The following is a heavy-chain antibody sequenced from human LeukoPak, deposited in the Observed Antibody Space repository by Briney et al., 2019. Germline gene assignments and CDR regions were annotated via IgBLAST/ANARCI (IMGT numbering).Heavy chain of an antibody. Sequence: KASETLSLTCTVSGGSISSYYWSWIRQPPGKGLEWIGYIYYSGSTNYNPSLKSRVTISVDTSKNQFSLKLSSATAADTAVYYCARVGPTTAYYYYYGMDVWGQGTTVTVSS. V-gene: IGHV4-59*01. CDR1: GGSISSYY. CDR3: ARVGPTTAYYYYYGMDV. D-gene: IGHD4-17*01. J-gene: IGHJ6*02. CDR2: IYYSGST.